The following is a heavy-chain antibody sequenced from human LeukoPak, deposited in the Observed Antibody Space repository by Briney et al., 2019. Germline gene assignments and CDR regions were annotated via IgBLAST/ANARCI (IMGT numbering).Heavy chain of an antibody. J-gene: IGHJ4*02. V-gene: IGHV4-31*03. Sequence: PSQTLSLTCTVSGGSISSGDYYWSWIRQHPGKGLEWIGYIYYSGSTYYNPSLKSRVTISVDTSKNQFSLKLSSVTAADTAVYYCARVGYCSSTSCSYIDYWGQGTLVTVSS. CDR1: GGSISSGDYY. CDR3: ARVGYCSSTSCSYIDY. D-gene: IGHD2-2*01. CDR2: IYYSGST.